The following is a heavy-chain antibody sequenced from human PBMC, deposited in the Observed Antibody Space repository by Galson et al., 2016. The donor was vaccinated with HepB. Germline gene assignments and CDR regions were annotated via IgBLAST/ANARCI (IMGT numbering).Heavy chain of an antibody. CDR3: AIWPSDTDFSA. D-gene: IGHD3-16*01. J-gene: IGHJ4*02. CDR2: VNSDEKIT. CDR1: GFTFDVHW. V-gene: IGHV3-74*01. Sequence: SLRLSCAASGFTFDVHWMHWVRQAPGRGLVWVSRVNSDEKITNYADSVKGRFTISRDNAKNALHLQMNSLRAEDTAVYYCAIWPSDTDFSAWGQGTLVAVSS.